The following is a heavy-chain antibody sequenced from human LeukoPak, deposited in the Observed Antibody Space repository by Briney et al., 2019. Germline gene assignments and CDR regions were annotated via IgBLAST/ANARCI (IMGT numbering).Heavy chain of an antibody. D-gene: IGHD1-26*01. J-gene: IGHJ3*02. CDR2: INSDGSST. V-gene: IGHV3-74*01. CDR3: ASFQWELRNDAFDI. Sequence: GGSLRLSCAASGFTFSSYWMHWVRQAPGKRLVWVSRINSDGSSTSYADSVKGRFTISRDNAKNTLYLQMNSLRAEDTAVYYCASFQWELRNDAFDIWGQGTMVTVSS. CDR1: GFTFSSYW.